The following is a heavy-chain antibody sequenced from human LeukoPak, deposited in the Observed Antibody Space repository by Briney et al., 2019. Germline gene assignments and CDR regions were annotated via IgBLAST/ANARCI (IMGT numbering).Heavy chain of an antibody. D-gene: IGHD3-22*01. V-gene: IGHV3-30*18. J-gene: IGHJ4*02. CDR3: AKITISGYYYPAGVDY. CDR2: ISHDGSNK. CDR1: GFTFSTYG. Sequence: TGGSLRLSCAASGFTFSTYGMSWVRQAPGKGLEWVAVISHDGSNKYYAGSVKGRFTISRDNSKNTLYLQMNSLRAEDTAVYYCAKITISGYYYPAGVDYWGQGTLVTVSS.